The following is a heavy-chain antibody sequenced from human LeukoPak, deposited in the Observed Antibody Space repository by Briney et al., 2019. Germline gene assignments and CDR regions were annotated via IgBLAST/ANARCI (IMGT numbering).Heavy chain of an antibody. CDR1: GYTFTGYY. Sequence: ASVKVSCKASGYTFTGYYMHWVRQAPGQGLEWMGWINPNSGGTNYAQKFQGRVTMTRDTSISTAYMELSRLRPDDPAVYYCARGGSYLSAFDIWGQGTMVTVSS. V-gene: IGHV1-2*02. CDR2: INPNSGGT. CDR3: ARGGSYLSAFDI. D-gene: IGHD1-26*01. J-gene: IGHJ3*02.